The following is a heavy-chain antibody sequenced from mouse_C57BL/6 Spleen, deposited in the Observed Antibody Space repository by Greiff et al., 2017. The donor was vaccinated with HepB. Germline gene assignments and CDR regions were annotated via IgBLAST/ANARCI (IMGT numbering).Heavy chain of an antibody. J-gene: IGHJ2*01. V-gene: IGHV1-19*01. D-gene: IGHD2-4*01. CDR2: INPYNGGT. CDR1: GYTFTDYY. CDR3: ARYGDDYDGEGYFDY. Sequence: EVQLQQSGPVLVKPGASVKMSCKASGYTFTDYYMNWVKQSHGKSLEWIGVINPYNGGTSYNQKFKGKATLTVDKSSSTAYMELNSLTSEDSAVFCCARYGDDYDGEGYFDYWGQGTTLTVSS.